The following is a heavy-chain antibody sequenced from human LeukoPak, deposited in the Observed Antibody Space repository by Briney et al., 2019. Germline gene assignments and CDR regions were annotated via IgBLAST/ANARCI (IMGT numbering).Heavy chain of an antibody. CDR3: AKDRRDGYNYFDAFDI. J-gene: IGHJ3*02. CDR1: GLTVSSNY. V-gene: IGHV3-53*01. D-gene: IGHD5-24*01. CDR2: IYSGGST. Sequence: GGSLRLSCAASGLTVSSNYMSWVRQAPGKGLEWVSVIYSGGSTYYADSVKGRFTISRDNSKNTLYLQMNSLRAEDTAVYYCAKDRRDGYNYFDAFDIWGQGTMVTVSS.